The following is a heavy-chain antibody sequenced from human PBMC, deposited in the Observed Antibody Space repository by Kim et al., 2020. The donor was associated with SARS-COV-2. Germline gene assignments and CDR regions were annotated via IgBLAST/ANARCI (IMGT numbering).Heavy chain of an antibody. CDR2: VSQSEST. V-gene: IGHV4-34*01. CDR3: EREEGVSMRGTDY. D-gene: IGHD1-1*01. J-gene: IGHJ4*02. Sequence: SETLSLTCAVYGGSFSAYYWGWVRQPPGTGQEWIWEVSQSESTDYNPSLTSRVTISVDTSTNQLFLTLTSVTATDTAVYYCEREEGVSMRGTDYWGQGTLVTVSS. CDR1: GGSFSAYY.